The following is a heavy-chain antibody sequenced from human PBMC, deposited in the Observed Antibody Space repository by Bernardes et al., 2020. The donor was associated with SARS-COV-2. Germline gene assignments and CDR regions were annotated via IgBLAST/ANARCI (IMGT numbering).Heavy chain of an antibody. D-gene: IGHD6-13*01. Sequence: GGSLRLSCAASGFTFSSYSMNWVRQAPGKGLEWVSSISSSSRYIYYADSVKGRFTISRDNAKNSLYLQMNSLRAEDTAVYYCARDFLTPPRYSSSWYWEWFDPWGQGTLVTVSS. J-gene: IGHJ5*02. CDR2: ISSSSRYI. CDR1: GFTFSSYS. CDR3: ARDFLTPPRYSSSWYWEWFDP. V-gene: IGHV3-21*01.